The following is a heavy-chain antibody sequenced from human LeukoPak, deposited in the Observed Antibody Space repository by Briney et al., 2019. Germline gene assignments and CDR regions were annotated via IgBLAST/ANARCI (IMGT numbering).Heavy chain of an antibody. CDR3: ARVGYSYGTFDY. J-gene: IGHJ4*02. Sequence: PSGTLSLTCTVSGGSISSYYWSWIRQPAGQGLEWIGRIYTSGSTNYNPSLNSQVTMSVDTSKNQFSLKLSSVTAADTAVYYCARVGYSYGTFDYWGQGTLVTVSS. CDR2: IYTSGST. V-gene: IGHV4-4*07. CDR1: GGSISSYY. D-gene: IGHD5-18*01.